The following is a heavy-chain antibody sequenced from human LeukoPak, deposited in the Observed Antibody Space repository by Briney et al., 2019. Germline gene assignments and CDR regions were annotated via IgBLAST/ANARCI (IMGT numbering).Heavy chain of an antibody. CDR2: IYPGDSDT. D-gene: IGHD3-22*01. J-gene: IGHJ4*02. CDR1: GYTFSTYW. CDR3: ARLAYYYDSSGYYGDY. V-gene: IGHV5-51*01. Sequence: GESLKISCKGSGYTFSTYWIAWVRQMPGKGLEWMGIIYPGDSDTRYSPSFQGQVTISADKSITTAYLQWSSLKASDTAMYYCARLAYYYDSSGYYGDYWGQGTLVTVSS.